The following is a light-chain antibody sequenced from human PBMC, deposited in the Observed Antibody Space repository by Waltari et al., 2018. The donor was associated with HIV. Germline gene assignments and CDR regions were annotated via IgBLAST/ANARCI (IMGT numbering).Light chain of an antibody. CDR1: RRDVGVYEY. Sequence: LALTQPAAVSGSLGRPVAVPWIVRRRDVGVYEYVSWYQQHPDEAPKLLLFEVSKRPSGVSNRFSGSKSGNTASLTISGLQAEDEADYYCCSYAGSSTVFGGGTKLTVL. V-gene: IGLV2-23*02. J-gene: IGLJ2*01. CDR2: EVS. CDR3: CSYAGSSTV.